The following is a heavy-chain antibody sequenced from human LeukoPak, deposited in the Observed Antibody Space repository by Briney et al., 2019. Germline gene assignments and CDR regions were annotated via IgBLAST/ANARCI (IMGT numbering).Heavy chain of an antibody. CDR1: GFTFSSYW. J-gene: IGHJ4*02. CDR3: ARLVAAAGNGFYFDS. Sequence: PGGSLRLSCAASGFTFSSYWMSWVRQAPGKGLEWVANIKQDGSEKYYVDSVKGRFTISRDNAKNSLYLQMNTLRAEDTAVYYCARLVAAAGNGFYFDSWGQGTLVTVSS. D-gene: IGHD6-13*01. V-gene: IGHV3-7*01. CDR2: IKQDGSEK.